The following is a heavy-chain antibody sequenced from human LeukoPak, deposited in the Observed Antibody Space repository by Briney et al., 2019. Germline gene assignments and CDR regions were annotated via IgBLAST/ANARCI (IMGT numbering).Heavy chain of an antibody. Sequence: SLRLSCAASGFTFDDYAMHWVRQAPGKGLEWVSGISWNSGSIGYADSVKGRFTISRDNAKNSLYLQMNSLRAEDTALYYCAKGKRIAAAGRFDPWGQGTLVTVSS. CDR2: ISWNSGSI. D-gene: IGHD6-13*01. J-gene: IGHJ5*02. V-gene: IGHV3-9*01. CDR1: GFTFDDYA. CDR3: AKGKRIAAAGRFDP.